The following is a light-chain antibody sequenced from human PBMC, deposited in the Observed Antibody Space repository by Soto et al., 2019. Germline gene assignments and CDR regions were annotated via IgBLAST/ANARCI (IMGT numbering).Light chain of an antibody. CDR3: QQYGSSPQT. CDR1: QSVSSSY. V-gene: IGKV3-20*01. Sequence: IVLTQSPGTLSLSPGERATLSCRASQSVSSSYLAWYQQKPGQAPRLLIYGASSRATGIPDRFSGSGSGTEFTLTISRLEPEDFAVYYCQQYGSSPQTFGQGTKVEIK. J-gene: IGKJ1*01. CDR2: GAS.